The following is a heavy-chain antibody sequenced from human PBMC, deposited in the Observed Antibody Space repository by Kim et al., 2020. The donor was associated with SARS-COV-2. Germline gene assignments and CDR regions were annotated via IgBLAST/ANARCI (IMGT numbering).Heavy chain of an antibody. Sequence: ASVKVSCKASGYTFTSYDINWVRQATGQGLEWMGWMNPNSGNTGYAQKFQGRVTMTRNTSISTAYMELSSLRSEDTAVYYCARGLPIDAVTTIVGLDYWGQGTLVTVSS. CDR3: ARGLPIDAVTTIVGLDY. CDR1: GYTFTSYD. D-gene: IGHD2-21*02. CDR2: MNPNSGNT. V-gene: IGHV1-8*01. J-gene: IGHJ4*02.